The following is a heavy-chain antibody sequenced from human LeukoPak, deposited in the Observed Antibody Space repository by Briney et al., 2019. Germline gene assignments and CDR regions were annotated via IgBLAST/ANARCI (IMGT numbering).Heavy chain of an antibody. V-gene: IGHV3-53*01. CDR2: IYSGGST. Sequence: GGSLRLSCAASGFTVSSNYMSWVRQAPGKGLEWVSVIYSGGSTYYADSVKGRFTISRDDSKNTLYLQMNSLRAEDTAVYYCARVVTSGYYMLDDWGQGTLVTVSS. D-gene: IGHD3-3*01. CDR1: GFTVSSNY. J-gene: IGHJ4*02. CDR3: ARVVTSGYYMLDD.